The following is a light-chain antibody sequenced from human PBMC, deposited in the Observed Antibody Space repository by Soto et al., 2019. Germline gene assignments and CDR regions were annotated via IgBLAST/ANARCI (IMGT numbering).Light chain of an antibody. V-gene: IGKV3-20*01. Sequence: EIVLTQSPGTLSLSPGEGATLSCRASQSVSSSYLAWYQQKPGQAPKLLIYGASSRATGIPDRFSGSGFGTDFTLTISRLEPEDFAVYYCQQYGSSPLTFGGGTKVDIK. CDR2: GAS. CDR1: QSVSSSY. CDR3: QQYGSSPLT. J-gene: IGKJ4*01.